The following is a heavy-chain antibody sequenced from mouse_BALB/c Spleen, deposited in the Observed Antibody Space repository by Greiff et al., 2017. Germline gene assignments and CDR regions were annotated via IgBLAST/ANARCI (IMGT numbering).Heavy chain of an antibody. CDR2: ISNGGGST. CDR3: ARHGLLYYAMDY. J-gene: IGHJ4*01. Sequence: EVMLVESGGGLVQPGGSLKLSCAASGFTFSSYTMSWVRQTPEKRLEWVAYISNGGGSTYYPDTVKGRFTISRDNAKNTLYLQMSSLKSEDTAMYYCARHGLLYYAMDYWGQGTSVTVSS. CDR1: GFTFSSYT. D-gene: IGHD2-10*01. V-gene: IGHV5-12-2*01.